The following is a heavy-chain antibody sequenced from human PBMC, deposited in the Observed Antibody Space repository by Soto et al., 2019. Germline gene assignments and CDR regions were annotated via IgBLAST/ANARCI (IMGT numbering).Heavy chain of an antibody. CDR1: GCSISSSSYY. D-gene: IGHD2-15*01. CDR3: ARYCSGGSCLGVFDY. V-gene: IGHV4-39*01. CDR2: IYYSGST. Sequence: SETLSLTCTVSGCSISSSSYYWGWIRQPPGKGLEWIGSIYYSGSTYYNPSLKSRVTISVDTSKNQFSLKLSSVTAADTAVYYCARYCSGGSCLGVFDYWGQGTLVAVSS. J-gene: IGHJ4*02.